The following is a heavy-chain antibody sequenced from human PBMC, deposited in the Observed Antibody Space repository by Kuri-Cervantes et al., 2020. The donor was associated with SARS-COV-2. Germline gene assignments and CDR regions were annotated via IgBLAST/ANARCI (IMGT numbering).Heavy chain of an antibody. CDR3: AKVPVGAVAGTDEYYFDY. J-gene: IGHJ4*02. V-gene: IGHV3-23*01. D-gene: IGHD6-19*01. Sequence: LTCAASGFTFSSYAMSWVRQAPGKGLEWVSAISGSGGSTYYADSVKGRFTISRDNSKNTLYQQMNSLRAEDTAVYYCAKVPVGAVAGTDEYYFDYWDQGTLVTVSS. CDR1: GFTFSSYA. CDR2: ISGSGGST.